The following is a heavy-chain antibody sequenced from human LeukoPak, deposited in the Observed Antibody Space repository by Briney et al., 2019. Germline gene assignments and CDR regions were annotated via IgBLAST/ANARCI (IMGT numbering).Heavy chain of an antibody. CDR1: GGSISSGGYY. J-gene: IGHJ4*02. D-gene: IGHD3/OR15-3a*01. CDR2: IYHSGST. CDR3: ARGTDLASPHD. V-gene: IGHV4-30-2*01. Sequence: SSQTLSLTCTVSGGSISSGGYYWSWIRQPPGKGLEWIGYIYHSGSTYYNPSLKSRVTISVDRSKNQFSLKLSSVTAADTAVYYCARGTDLASPHDWGQGTLVTVSS.